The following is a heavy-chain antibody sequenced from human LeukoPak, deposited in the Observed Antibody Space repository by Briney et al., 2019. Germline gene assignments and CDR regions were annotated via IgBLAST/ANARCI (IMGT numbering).Heavy chain of an antibody. V-gene: IGHV3-48*02. J-gene: IGHJ4*02. CDR2: IRRSGNPI. Sequence: GGSLRLSCAASGFTFSSYSMNWVRQAPGKGLEWVAYIRRSGNPIYYADSVKGRFTISRDNAKNSLYLQMNSLRDEDTAVYYCVRDSDALDYWGPGTPVTVSS. CDR3: VRDSDALDY. CDR1: GFTFSSYS.